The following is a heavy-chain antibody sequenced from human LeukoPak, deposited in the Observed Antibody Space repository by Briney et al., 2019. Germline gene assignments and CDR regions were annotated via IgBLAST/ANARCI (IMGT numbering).Heavy chain of an antibody. V-gene: IGHV3-23*01. D-gene: IGHD3-10*01. J-gene: IGHJ6*02. Sequence: GGSLRLSCAGSRFTFSNYAMTWVRQAPGKGLEWVSSVSGSGRNTFYPNSVEGRFTISRDNSKNTLYLQMNSLRAEDTAVCYCAKYDYYGSGSYPKDYYYGMDVWGQGTTVTVSS. CDR3: AKYDYYGSGSYPKDYYYGMDV. CDR1: RFTFSNYA. CDR2: VSGSGRNT.